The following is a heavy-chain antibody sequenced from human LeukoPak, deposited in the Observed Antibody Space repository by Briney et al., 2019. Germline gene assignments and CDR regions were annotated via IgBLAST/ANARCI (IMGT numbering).Heavy chain of an antibody. CDR2: ISSSSSYV. V-gene: IGHV3-21*01. CDR1: GFTFNKYW. J-gene: IGHJ5*02. D-gene: IGHD3-9*01. CDR3: AREADVTGYITP. Sequence: GGSLRLSCAASGFTFNKYWMTWVRQAPGKGLEWVSSISSSSSYVYYADSVKGRFTISRDNAKNSLYLQMNSLRAEDTAVYYCAREADVTGYITPWGQGTLVTVSS.